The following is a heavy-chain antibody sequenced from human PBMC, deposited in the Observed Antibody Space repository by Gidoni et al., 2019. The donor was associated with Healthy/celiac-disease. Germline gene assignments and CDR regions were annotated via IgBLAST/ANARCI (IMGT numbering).Heavy chain of an antibody. Sequence: EVQLVESGGGLVQPGGSLRLSCAASGFTFSSYWMHWVRQAPRKGLVWVSRINSDGSSTSYADSVKGRFTISRDNAKNTLYLQMNSLRAEDTAVYYCASGEDIVVVPSPGYWGQGTLVTVSS. V-gene: IGHV3-74*01. CDR3: ASGEDIVVVPSPGY. J-gene: IGHJ4*02. D-gene: IGHD2-2*01. CDR2: INSDGSST. CDR1: GFTFSSYW.